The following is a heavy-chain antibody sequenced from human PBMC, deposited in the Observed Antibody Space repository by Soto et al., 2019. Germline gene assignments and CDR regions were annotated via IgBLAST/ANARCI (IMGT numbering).Heavy chain of an antibody. J-gene: IGHJ4*02. CDR1: GGSLSGFY. CDR2: IKDGGYT. V-gene: IGHV4-34*01. CDR3: ARGQEGVVATH. Sequence: QVQLQQWGAGLLKPSETLSLNCAVNGGSLSGFYWSWIRQPPGKGLEWIGEIKDGGYTNYSPSLKSRATISSDRSNNQFCLRLNSVTAADTGVYYCARGQEGVVATHWDQGALVTVSS. D-gene: IGHD5-12*01.